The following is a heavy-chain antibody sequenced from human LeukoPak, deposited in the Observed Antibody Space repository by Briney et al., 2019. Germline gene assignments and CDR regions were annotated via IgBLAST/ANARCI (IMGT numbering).Heavy chain of an antibody. D-gene: IGHD6-13*01. CDR1: GGSISSGGYY. CDR2: IYYSGST. V-gene: IGHV4-61*08. Sequence: PSETLSLTCTVSGGSISSGGYYWSWIRQPPGKGLEWIGYIYYSGSTNYNPSLKSRVTISVDTSKNQFSLKLSSVTAADTAVYYCASTPLGPIAAAGYFDLWGRGTLVTVSS. CDR3: ASTPLGPIAAAGYFDL. J-gene: IGHJ2*01.